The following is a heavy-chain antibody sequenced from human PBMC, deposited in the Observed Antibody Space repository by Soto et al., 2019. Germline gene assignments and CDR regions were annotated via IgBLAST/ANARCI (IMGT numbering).Heavy chain of an antibody. CDR2: IYPGDSDT. CDR3: ARTTNSHWYFDL. J-gene: IGHJ2*01. CDR1: GYSFTNYW. D-gene: IGHD7-27*01. V-gene: IGHV5-51*03. Sequence: EVQLVQSGAEVKKPGESLKISCQTSGYSFTNYWIGWVRQLPGKGLEWMGIIYPGDSDTKYSPSFQGQVTISADKSISNAYLQWSSLRASDAAMYYCARTTNSHWYFDLWGRGTLVTVSS.